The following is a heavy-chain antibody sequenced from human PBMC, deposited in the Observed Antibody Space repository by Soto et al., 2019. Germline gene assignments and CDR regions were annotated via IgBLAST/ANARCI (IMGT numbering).Heavy chain of an antibody. J-gene: IGHJ4*02. D-gene: IGHD3-10*01. CDR3: AMYYGHEQDY. CDR1: GASITNYY. Sequence: QVQLHQSGPGLVKPSETLSLTCSVSGASITNYYWTWIRQSPGKGLEWIGYIYYGGTSNYNSSLKGRVTVSVDMSTNQFSLTLNSVTAADTAVYYCAMYYGHEQDYWGQGTLVTVSS. CDR2: IYYGGTS. V-gene: IGHV4-59*01.